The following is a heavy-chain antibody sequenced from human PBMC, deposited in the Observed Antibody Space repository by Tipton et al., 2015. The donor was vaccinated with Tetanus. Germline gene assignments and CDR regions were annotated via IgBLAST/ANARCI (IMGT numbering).Heavy chain of an antibody. CDR3: ARHLYGYWFDP. V-gene: IGHV4-39*01. CDR1: GVSISNSAFY. Sequence: TLSLTCNVSGVSISNSAFYWGWVRQSPGKGLEWIATVFYIGSTYYNPSLKSRLTISVDTSRNLFSLKMTSVTAADTAVYYCARHLYGYWFDPWGQGAPVTVSS. D-gene: IGHD2/OR15-2a*01. J-gene: IGHJ5*02. CDR2: VFYIGST.